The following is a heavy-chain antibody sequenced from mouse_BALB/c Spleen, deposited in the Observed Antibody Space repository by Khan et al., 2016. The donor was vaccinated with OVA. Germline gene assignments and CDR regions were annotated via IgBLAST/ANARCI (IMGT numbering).Heavy chain of an antibody. V-gene: IGHV5-17*02. J-gene: IGHJ2*01. CDR2: INSGSSTI. CDR3: ARGNWAY. Sequence: EVMLVESGGGLVQPGGSRKLSCAASGFTFSSFGMHWVRQAPEKGLEWVAYINSGSSTIYYADPVKGRFIISRDNPKNTLFLQMTSLRSEDTAMYYCARGNWAYWGQGTTLTVSS. CDR1: GFTFSSFG. D-gene: IGHD4-1*01.